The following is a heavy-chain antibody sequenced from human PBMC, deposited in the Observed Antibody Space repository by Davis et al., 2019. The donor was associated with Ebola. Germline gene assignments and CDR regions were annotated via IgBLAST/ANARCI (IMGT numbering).Heavy chain of an antibody. CDR3: AKESQWLDYFDY. D-gene: IGHD6-19*01. CDR2: ISDSGDST. CDR1: GFTFGSYA. V-gene: IGHV3-23*01. Sequence: PGGSLRLSCAASGFTFGSYAMSWVRQAPGKGLEWVSAISDSGDSTYYADSVQGRFTISRDISKNTLYLHMNYLRAEDTAVYYCAKESQWLDYFDYWGQGTLVTVSS. J-gene: IGHJ4*02.